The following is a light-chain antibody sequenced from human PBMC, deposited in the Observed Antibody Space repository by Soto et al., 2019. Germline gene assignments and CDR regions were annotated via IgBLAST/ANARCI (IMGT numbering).Light chain of an antibody. CDR1: QSVISY. J-gene: IGKJ5*01. V-gene: IGKV3-11*01. CDR2: DAS. Sequence: EIVLTQSPATLSLSPGERATLSWRSIQSVISYLAWYQQKPGQAPRLLIYDASNRATGISARFSGSGSGTDFTLTISSLEPEDFAVYYCQQRSKWPPEVTFGQGTRLEIK. CDR3: QQRSKWPPEVT.